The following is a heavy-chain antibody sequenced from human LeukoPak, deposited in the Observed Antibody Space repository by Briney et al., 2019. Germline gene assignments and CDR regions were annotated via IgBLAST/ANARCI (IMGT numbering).Heavy chain of an antibody. Sequence: ASETLSLTCTVSGGSISSSSYYWGWIRQPPGKGLEWIGSIHYSGSTYYNPSLKSRVTISVDTSKNQFSLKLSSVTAADTAVYYCARDPTTIVGAKDAFDIWGQGTMVTVSS. D-gene: IGHD1-26*01. CDR3: ARDPTTIVGAKDAFDI. V-gene: IGHV4-39*02. J-gene: IGHJ3*02. CDR2: IHYSGST. CDR1: GGSISSSSYY.